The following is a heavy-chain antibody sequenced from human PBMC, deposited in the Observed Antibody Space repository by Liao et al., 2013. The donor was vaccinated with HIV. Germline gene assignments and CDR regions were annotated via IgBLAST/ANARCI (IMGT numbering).Heavy chain of an antibody. J-gene: IGHJ3*02. V-gene: IGHV4-34*01. CDR2: IDHSGSS. CDR3: ARGRGTSAFDI. Sequence: QVQLQESGPGLVKPSETLSLTCTVSGGSFSDYYWSWIRQSPGKGLEWIGEIDHSGSSNYNPSLKSRVTISVDTSKNQFSLRLSSVTAADTAVYYCARGRGTSAFDIWGQGTMVTVSS. CDR1: GGSFSDYY. D-gene: IGHD1-1*01.